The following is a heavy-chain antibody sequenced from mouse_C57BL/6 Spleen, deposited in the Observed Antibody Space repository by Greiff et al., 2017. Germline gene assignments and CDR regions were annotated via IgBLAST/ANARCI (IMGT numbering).Heavy chain of an antibody. Sequence: QVQLQQPGAELVKPGASVKLSCKASGYTFTSYWMHWVKQRPGQGLEWIGMIHPNSGSTNYNEKFKSKATLTVDKSSSTAYMQLSSLTSEDSAVYYCARLDYDYDVDFDYWGQGTTLTVSS. D-gene: IGHD2-4*01. CDR3: ARLDYDYDVDFDY. CDR2: IHPNSGST. J-gene: IGHJ2*01. V-gene: IGHV1-64*01. CDR1: GYTFTSYW.